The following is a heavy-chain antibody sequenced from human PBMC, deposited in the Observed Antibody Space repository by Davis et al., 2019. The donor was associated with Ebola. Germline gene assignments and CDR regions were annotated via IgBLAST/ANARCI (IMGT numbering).Heavy chain of an antibody. CDR3: ARRSIRYDSSGYPDPGIDL. CDR2: INHSGST. D-gene: IGHD3-22*01. CDR1: GFTFSSYW. Sequence: ESLKISCAASGFTFSSYWMSWVRQPPGKGLEWIGEINHSGSTNYNPSLKSRVTISVDTSKNQFSLKLSSVTAADTAVYYCARRSIRYDSSGYPDPGIDLWGQGTLVTVSS. J-gene: IGHJ4*02. V-gene: IGHV4-34*01.